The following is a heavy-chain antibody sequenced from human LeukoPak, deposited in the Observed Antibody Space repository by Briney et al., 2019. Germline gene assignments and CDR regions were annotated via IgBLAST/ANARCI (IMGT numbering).Heavy chain of an antibody. Sequence: SVKVSCKASGGTFSSYAISWVRQAPGQGLEWMGGIIPIFGTANYAQKFQGRVTITADESTSTAYMELSSLRSEDTAVYYCARERTDCSSTSCYRGSFDYWGQGTLVTVSS. CDR2: IIPIFGTA. CDR1: GGTFSSYA. V-gene: IGHV1-69*13. CDR3: ARERTDCSSTSCYRGSFDY. D-gene: IGHD2-2*01. J-gene: IGHJ4*02.